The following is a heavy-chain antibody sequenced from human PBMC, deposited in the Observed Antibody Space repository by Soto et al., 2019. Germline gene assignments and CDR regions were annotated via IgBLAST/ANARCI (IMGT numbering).Heavy chain of an antibody. CDR2: ISYDGSNK. CDR3: ARDMLTWNYAFDY. J-gene: IGHJ4*02. D-gene: IGHD1-7*01. CDR1: GFTFSTSD. Sequence: HPGGSLRLSCAASGFTFSTSDMHWVRQAPGQGLEWVAVISYDGSNKYYADSVKGRFTISRDNSKNTLYLKMNSLRAEDTAVYYCARDMLTWNYAFDYWGQGTLVTVSS. V-gene: IGHV3-30-3*01.